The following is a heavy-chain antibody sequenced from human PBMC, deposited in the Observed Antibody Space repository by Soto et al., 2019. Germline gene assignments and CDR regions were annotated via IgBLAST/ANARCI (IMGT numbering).Heavy chain of an antibody. D-gene: IGHD3-10*01. CDR1: GDSVPNNSAA. J-gene: IGHJ4*02. CDR3: ARDWGRGGASPFDY. V-gene: IGHV6-1*01. Sequence: PSQTLSLTCAISGDSVPNNSAAWNWIRQSPSRGLEWLGRTYYRSKWYNDYAVSVKSRITINPDTSKNQFSLQLNSVTPEDTAVYYCARDWGRGGASPFDYWGQGTLVTVSS. CDR2: TYYRSKWYN.